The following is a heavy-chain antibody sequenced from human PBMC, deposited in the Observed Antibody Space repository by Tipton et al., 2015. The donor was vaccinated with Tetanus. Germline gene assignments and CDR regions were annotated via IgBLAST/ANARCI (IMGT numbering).Heavy chain of an antibody. CDR1: GGSISSYY. CDR2: IYYSGST. D-gene: IGHD1-26*01. CDR3: ARDWRDSGSYRPYYYGMDV. J-gene: IGHJ6*02. Sequence: TLSLTCTVSGGSISSYYWSWIRQPPGKGLEWIGYIYYSGSTNYNPSLKSRVTISVDTSKNQFSLKLSSVTAADTAVYYCARDWRDSGSYRPYYYGMDVWGQGTTVTVSS. V-gene: IGHV4-59*01.